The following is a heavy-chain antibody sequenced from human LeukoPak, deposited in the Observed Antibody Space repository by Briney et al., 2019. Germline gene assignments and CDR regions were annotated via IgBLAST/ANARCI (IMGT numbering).Heavy chain of an antibody. CDR1: QFRFKNFG. J-gene: IGHJ3*02. Sequence: GGSLRLSCAPSQFRFKNFGTTWVGQAQGKGLEGVSSITASGSRAQYADSVQGRFTISRDNSKNTLYLQMNSLRAEDTAVYYCAKDPNGDYIGTFDIWGQGTMVTVSS. CDR2: ITASGSRA. CDR3: AKDPNGDYIGTFDI. V-gene: IGHV3-23*01. D-gene: IGHD4-17*01.